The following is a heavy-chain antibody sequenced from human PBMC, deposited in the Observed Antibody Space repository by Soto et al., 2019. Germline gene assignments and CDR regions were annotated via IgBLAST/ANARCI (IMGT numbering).Heavy chain of an antibody. Sequence: GGSLRLSCAASGFTFSSYSMNWVRQAPGKGLEWVSSISSSSSYIYYADSVKGRFTISRDNAKNSLYLQMDSLRAEDTAVYYCARDGVVPAAILYYYYGMDVWGQGTTVTVSS. CDR1: GFTFSSYS. CDR2: ISSSSSYI. J-gene: IGHJ6*02. V-gene: IGHV3-21*01. D-gene: IGHD2-2*02. CDR3: ARDGVVPAAILYYYYGMDV.